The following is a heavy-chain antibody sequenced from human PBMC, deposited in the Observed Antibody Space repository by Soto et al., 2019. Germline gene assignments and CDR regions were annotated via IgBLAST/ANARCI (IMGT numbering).Heavy chain of an antibody. CDR3: GPGGLSSLRDS. CDR1: GFSLSTYGEG. J-gene: IGHJ4*02. Sequence: QITLKESGPTLVKPTQTLTLTCTFYGFSLSTYGEGVAWIRQPPGKALEWLALIYWDDDMGYSPYLRNSLTFAKDTSKYRAVVTMANVDHMYTGTYFCGPGGLSSLRDSWCQRIAVTVAS. CDR2: IYWDDDM. V-gene: IGHV2-5*02. D-gene: IGHD6-13*01.